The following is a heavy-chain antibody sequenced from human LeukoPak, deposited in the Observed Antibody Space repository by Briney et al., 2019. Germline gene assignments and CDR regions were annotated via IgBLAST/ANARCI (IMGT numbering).Heavy chain of an antibody. Sequence: PSETLSLTCTVSGGSVSSGGYYWSWIRQPPGKGLEWIGYIYYSGSTNYNPSLKSRVTISVDTSKNQFSLKLSSVTAADTAVYYCARGGSYLFDYWGQGTLVTVSS. CDR3: ARGGSYLFDY. CDR2: IYYSGST. CDR1: GGSVSSGGYY. V-gene: IGHV4-61*08. J-gene: IGHJ4*02. D-gene: IGHD1-26*01.